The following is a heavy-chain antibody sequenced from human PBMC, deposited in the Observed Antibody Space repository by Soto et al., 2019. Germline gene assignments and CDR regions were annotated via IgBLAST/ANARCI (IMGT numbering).Heavy chain of an antibody. CDR1: GFTFSNAW. CDR3: TTACSGGSCYVYYYYGMDV. J-gene: IGHJ6*02. D-gene: IGHD2-15*01. CDR2: IKSKTDGGTT. Sequence: PGGSLRLSCAASGFTFSNAWMNWVRQAPGKGLEWVGRIKSKTDGGTTDYAAPVKGRFTISRDDSKNTLYLQMNSLKTEDTAVYYCTTACSGGSCYVYYYYGMDVWGQGTTVTVSS. V-gene: IGHV3-15*07.